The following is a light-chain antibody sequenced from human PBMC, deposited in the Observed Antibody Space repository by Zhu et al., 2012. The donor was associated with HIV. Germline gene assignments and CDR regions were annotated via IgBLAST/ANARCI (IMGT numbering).Light chain of an antibody. CDR1: QSVSSY. V-gene: IGKV3-11*01. CDR2: DAS. Sequence: EIVLTRSPATLSLSPGERATLSCRASQSVSSYLAWYQQKPGQAPRFLIYDASKRATGVPARFSGSGSGTDFSLTITSLEPEDFAVYYCQQRSDWVYTFGQGTKLEIK. J-gene: IGKJ2*01. CDR3: QQRSDWVYT.